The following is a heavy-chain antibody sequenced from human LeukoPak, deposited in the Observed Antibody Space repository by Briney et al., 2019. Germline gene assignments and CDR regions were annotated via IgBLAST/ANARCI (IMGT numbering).Heavy chain of an antibody. J-gene: IGHJ6*03. CDR1: GFTFSSYG. Sequence: GGSLRLSCAASGFTFSSYGVHWVRQAPGKGLEWVAFIRYDGSNKYYADSVKGRFTISRDNSKNTLYLQMNSLRAEDTAVYYCAKDVDSTVSPSSYYMDVWGKGTTVTVSS. CDR3: AKDVDSTVSPSSYYMDV. V-gene: IGHV3-30*02. D-gene: IGHD4-11*01. CDR2: IRYDGSNK.